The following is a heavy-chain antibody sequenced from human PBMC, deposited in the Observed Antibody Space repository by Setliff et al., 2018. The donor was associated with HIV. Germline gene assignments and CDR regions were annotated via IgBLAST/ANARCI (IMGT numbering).Heavy chain of an antibody. Sequence: PSETLSLTCAVSGYSISSGYYWGWIRQPPGKGLEWIGEINHSGSTNYNPSLKSRVTMSVDTSKNQFSLKLSSVTAADTAVFYCARGLEAYSGYGIDYWGQGTLVTVSS. J-gene: IGHJ4*02. CDR2: INHSGST. V-gene: IGHV4-38-2*01. D-gene: IGHD5-12*01. CDR3: ARGLEAYSGYGIDY. CDR1: GYSISSGYY.